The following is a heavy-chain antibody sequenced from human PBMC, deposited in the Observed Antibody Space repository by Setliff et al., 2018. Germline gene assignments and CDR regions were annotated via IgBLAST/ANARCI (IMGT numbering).Heavy chain of an antibody. J-gene: IGHJ6*03. CDR3: ARGRFVTIFGVVIIRDYYYYYMDV. Sequence: SETLSLTCSVSGASISSGSNYWSWIRQPAGKGVEWIGHILSSGSTNYNPSLKSRVTISVDTSKNQFSLKLSSVTAADTAVYYCARGRFVTIFGVVIIRDYYYYYMDVWGKGTTVTVSS. V-gene: IGHV4-61*09. D-gene: IGHD3-3*01. CDR2: ILSSGST. CDR1: GASISSGSNY.